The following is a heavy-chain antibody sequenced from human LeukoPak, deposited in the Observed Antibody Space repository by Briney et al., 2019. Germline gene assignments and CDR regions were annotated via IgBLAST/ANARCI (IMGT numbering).Heavy chain of an antibody. J-gene: IGHJ4*02. CDR1: GYTFTSYG. CDR2: ISAYNGNT. D-gene: IGHD6-19*01. V-gene: IGHV1-18*01. Sequence: ASVKVSCKASGYTFTSYGISWVRQAPGQGLEWMGWISAYNGNTNYAQKLQGRVTMTTDTSTSTAYMELRSLRSDDTAVYYCASSREEWLVSDYYFDYWGQGTLVTVSS. CDR3: ASSREEWLVSDYYFDY.